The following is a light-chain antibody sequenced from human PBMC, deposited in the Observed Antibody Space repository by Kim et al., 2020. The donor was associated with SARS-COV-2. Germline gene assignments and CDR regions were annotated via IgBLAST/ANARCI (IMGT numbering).Light chain of an antibody. CDR3: VAWDDSLSGRV. J-gene: IGLJ3*02. CDR1: SSNIESNY. Sequence: GQRVTISCSGGSSNIESNYVYWYQQVPGTTPKVLIYRNNQRPSGVPDRFSGSKSGTSASLAISGLRSEDEADYYCVAWDDSLSGRVFGGGTQLTVL. V-gene: IGLV1-47*01. CDR2: RNN.